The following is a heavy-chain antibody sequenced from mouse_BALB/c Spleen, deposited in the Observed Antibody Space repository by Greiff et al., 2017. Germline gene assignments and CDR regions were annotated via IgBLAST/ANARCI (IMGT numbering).Heavy chain of an antibody. V-gene: IGHV5-6-5*01. CDR2: ISSGGST. CDR1: GFTFSSYA. CDR3: AREGAYYGNFYAMDY. D-gene: IGHD2-10*01. J-gene: IGHJ4*01. Sequence: EVHLVESGGGLVKPGGSLKLSCAASGFTFSSYAMSWVRQTPEKRLEWVASISSGGSTYYPDSVKGRFTISRDNARNILYLQMSSLRSEDTAMYYCAREGAYYGNFYAMDYWGQGTSVTVSS.